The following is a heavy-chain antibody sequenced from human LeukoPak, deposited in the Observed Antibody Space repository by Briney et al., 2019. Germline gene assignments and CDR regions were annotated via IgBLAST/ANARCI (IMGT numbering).Heavy chain of an antibody. V-gene: IGHV4-34*01. CDR3: ARGPVALLWFGELSPRGYFDY. CDR2: INHSGST. D-gene: IGHD3-10*01. CDR1: GGTFSGYY. Sequence: PSETLSLTCAVYGGTFSGYYWSWIRQPPGKGLEWIGEINHSGSTNYNPSLKSRVTISVDTSKNQFSLKLSSVTAADTAVNYCARGPVALLWFGELSPRGYFDYWGQGTLVTVSS. J-gene: IGHJ4*02.